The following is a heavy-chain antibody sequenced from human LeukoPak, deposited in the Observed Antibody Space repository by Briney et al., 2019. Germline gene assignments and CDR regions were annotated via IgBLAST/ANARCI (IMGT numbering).Heavy chain of an antibody. CDR2: INPHNGNI. V-gene: IGHV1-18*01. D-gene: IGHD3-16*01. CDR1: GYTFTSYG. CDR3: ARDWGSTKVITDR. Sequence: ASVKVSCKTSGYTFTSYGINWVRQAPGQGLEWMGRINPHNGNINYAQKFQDRVTMTTDTPTGTAYMEVRSLRSDDTAVYYCARDWGSTKVITDRWGQGALVTVSS. J-gene: IGHJ5*02.